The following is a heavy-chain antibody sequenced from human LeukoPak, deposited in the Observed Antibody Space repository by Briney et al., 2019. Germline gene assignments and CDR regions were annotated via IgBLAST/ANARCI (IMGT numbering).Heavy chain of an antibody. CDR1: GYTFTSYD. Sequence: GASVKVSCKASGYTFTSYDINWVRQATGQGLEWMGWMNPNSGNTGYAQKFQGRVTVTRNTSISTAYMELSSLRSEDTAVYYCARGLPQTLTYYDYVWGSYRHTGYDYWGQGTLVTVSS. CDR2: MNPNSGNT. V-gene: IGHV1-8*01. CDR3: ARGLPQTLTYYDYVWGSYRHTGYDY. J-gene: IGHJ4*02. D-gene: IGHD3-16*02.